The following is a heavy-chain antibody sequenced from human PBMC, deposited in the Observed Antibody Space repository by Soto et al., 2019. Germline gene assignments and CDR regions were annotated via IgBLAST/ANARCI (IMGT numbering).Heavy chain of an antibody. Sequence: QVQLVESGGGVVQPGRSLRLSCAASGFPFSSYGMHWVREAPGKGLEWVAVISYDGSNKYYADSVKGRFTISRDNSASTLYLHMNSLRAEDTAIYYRVGVQYYFDYRGQGTLVTVSP. V-gene: IGHV3-30*03. CDR1: GFPFSSYG. CDR3: VGVQYYFDY. D-gene: IGHD1-1*01. J-gene: IGHJ4*02. CDR2: ISYDGSNK.